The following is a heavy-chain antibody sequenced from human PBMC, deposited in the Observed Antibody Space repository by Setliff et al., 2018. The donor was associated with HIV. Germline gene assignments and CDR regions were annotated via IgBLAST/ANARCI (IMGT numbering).Heavy chain of an antibody. CDR2: INTGNGNT. J-gene: IGHJ4*02. Sequence: ASVKVSCKASGYTFTTYAMMWVRQAPGQSPEWMGWINTGNGNTKYSQKFQGRVTISRDTSANTAYVELYSLTSEDTAVYYCARTLTYYFDGSFSSGPADYWGLGTLVTVSS. V-gene: IGHV1-3*04. CDR3: ARTLTYYFDGSFSSGPADY. D-gene: IGHD3-22*01. CDR1: GYTFTTYA.